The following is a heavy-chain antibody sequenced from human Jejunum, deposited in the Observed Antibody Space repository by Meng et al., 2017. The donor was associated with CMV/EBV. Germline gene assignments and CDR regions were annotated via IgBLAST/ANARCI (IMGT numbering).Heavy chain of an antibody. Sequence: QWRLHEAGPGRVKPSPTLSLPCTVSGGSVSSGGYYWTWIRQHPGKGLEWFGHIYYSGSTFYNPSLKRRVIISIGTSKNQFSLNLRSVTAADTAVYYCARVSSGWDYFDYWGQGTLVTVSS. J-gene: IGHJ4*02. V-gene: IGHV4-31*03. CDR2: IYYSGST. CDR3: ARVSSGWDYFDY. CDR1: GGSVSSGGYY. D-gene: IGHD6-19*01.